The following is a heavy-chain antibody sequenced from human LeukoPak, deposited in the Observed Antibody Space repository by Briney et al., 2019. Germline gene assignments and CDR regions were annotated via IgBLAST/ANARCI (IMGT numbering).Heavy chain of an antibody. J-gene: IGHJ3*02. CDR1: GFTFSSYA. D-gene: IGHD6-6*01. V-gene: IGHV3-23*01. Sequence: GGSLRLSCAASGFTFSSYAMSWVRQAPGKGLEWVSAISGSGGSTYYADSVKGRFTISRDNSKKTLYLQMNSLRAEDTAVYYCAKDPVRSIAARQLTDAFDIWGQGTMVTVSS. CDR3: AKDPVRSIAARQLTDAFDI. CDR2: ISGSGGST.